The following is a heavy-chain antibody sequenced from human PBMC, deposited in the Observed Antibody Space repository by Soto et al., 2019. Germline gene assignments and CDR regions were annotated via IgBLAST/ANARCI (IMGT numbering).Heavy chain of an antibody. CDR3: ARRNDFWSGYSSDY. D-gene: IGHD3-3*01. Sequence: PSETLSLTCTVSGGSISSSSYYWGWIRQPPGKGLEWIGSIYYSGSTYYNPSLKSRVTISVDTSKNQFSLKLSSVTAADTAVYYCARRNDFWSGYSSDYWGQGTLVTVSS. CDR2: IYYSGST. V-gene: IGHV4-39*01. J-gene: IGHJ4*02. CDR1: GGSISSSSYY.